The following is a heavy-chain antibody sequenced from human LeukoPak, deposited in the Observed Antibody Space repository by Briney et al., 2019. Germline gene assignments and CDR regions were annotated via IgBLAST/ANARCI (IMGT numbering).Heavy chain of an antibody. J-gene: IGHJ4*02. CDR2: IQQDGSEK. CDR1: GFTFNMYS. D-gene: IGHD1-26*01. CDR3: ARDKIVGATHFDY. Sequence: GGSLRLSCAASGFTFNMYSMSWVRQAPGKGLEWVANIQQDGSEKYYVDSVKGRFTISRDNAKNSLYLQMNSLRAEDTAVYYCARDKIVGATHFDYWGQGTLVTVSS. V-gene: IGHV3-7*01.